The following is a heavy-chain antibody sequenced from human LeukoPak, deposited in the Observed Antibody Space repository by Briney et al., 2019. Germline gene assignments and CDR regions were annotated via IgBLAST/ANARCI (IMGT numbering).Heavy chain of an antibody. CDR3: ARGPPLDLRRKWLLDY. CDR2: TYHRSTWYD. D-gene: IGHD5-12*01. Sequence: SQTLSLTCAISGDSVSSNNAAWNWIRQSPSRGLEWLGRTYHRSTWYDDYVVSVRSRLTITPDISKNQVSLQLNSVTPEDTAVYYCARGPPLDLRRKWLLDYWGQGTLVTVSS. CDR1: GDSVSSNNAA. J-gene: IGHJ4*02. V-gene: IGHV6-1*01.